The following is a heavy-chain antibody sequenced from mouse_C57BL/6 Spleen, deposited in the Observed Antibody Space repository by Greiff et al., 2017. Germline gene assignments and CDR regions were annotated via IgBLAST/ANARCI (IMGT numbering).Heavy chain of an antibody. J-gene: IGHJ2*01. CDR3: AREEGIYYYGSSYPDY. V-gene: IGHV5-4*01. Sequence: EVKLVESGGGLVKPGGSLKLSCAASGFTFSSYAMSWVRQTPEKRLEWVATISDGGSYTYYPDNVKGRFPISRDNAKNNLYLQMSHLKSEDTAMYYCAREEGIYYYGSSYPDYWGQGTTLTVSS. CDR1: GFTFSSYA. CDR2: ISDGGSYT. D-gene: IGHD1-1*01.